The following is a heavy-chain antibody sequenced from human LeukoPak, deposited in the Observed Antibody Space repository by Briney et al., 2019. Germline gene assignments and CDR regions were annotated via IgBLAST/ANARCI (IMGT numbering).Heavy chain of an antibody. J-gene: IGHJ4*02. D-gene: IGHD6-19*01. CDR3: ARDHDSCGWCNFDY. Sequence: PSETLSLTCTVSGGSISSYYWSWIRQPAGKGLEWIGRIYTSGGTNYNPSLKSRVTMSVDTSKNQFSLQLRSVTAADAAVYYCARDHDSCGWCNFDYWGQGILVTVSS. CDR2: IYTSGGT. CDR1: GGSISSYY. V-gene: IGHV4-4*07.